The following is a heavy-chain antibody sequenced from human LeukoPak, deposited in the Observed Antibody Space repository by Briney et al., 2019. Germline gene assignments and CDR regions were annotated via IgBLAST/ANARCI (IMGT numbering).Heavy chain of an antibody. Sequence: SVTVSCKASGGTFSSYAISWVRQAPGQGLEWMGGIIPIFGTANYAQKFQGRVTITADESTSTAYMELSSLRSEDTAVYYCARFNDFSKYYFDYWGQGTLVTVSS. D-gene: IGHD3-3*01. V-gene: IGHV1-69*13. CDR3: ARFNDFSKYYFDY. J-gene: IGHJ4*02. CDR1: GGTFSSYA. CDR2: IIPIFGTA.